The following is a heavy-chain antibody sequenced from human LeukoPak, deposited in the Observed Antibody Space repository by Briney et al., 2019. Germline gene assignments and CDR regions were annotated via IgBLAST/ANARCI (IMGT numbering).Heavy chain of an antibody. Sequence: SETLSLTCTVSGGSISSSSYYWGWIRQPPGKGLEWIGSIYYSGSTYYNPSLKSRVTISVDTSKNQFSLKLSSVNAADTAVYYCARRDYYDSSWFDPWGQGTLVTVSS. V-gene: IGHV4-39*01. CDR2: IYYSGST. CDR3: ARRDYYDSSWFDP. CDR1: GGSISSSSYY. J-gene: IGHJ5*02. D-gene: IGHD3-22*01.